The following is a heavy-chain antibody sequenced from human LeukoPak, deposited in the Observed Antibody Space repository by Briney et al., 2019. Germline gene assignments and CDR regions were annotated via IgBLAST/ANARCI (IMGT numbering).Heavy chain of an antibody. CDR3: ARDGRYYGSGSYRDDAFDI. D-gene: IGHD3-10*01. Sequence: SETLSLTCSVSGGSISSYYWSWIRQPAGKGLEWIGRIYTSGSTNYNPSLKSRVTMSVDTSKNQFPLKLSSVTAADTAVYYCARDGRYYGSGSYRDDAFDIWGQGTMVTVSS. V-gene: IGHV4-4*07. CDR1: GGSISSYY. CDR2: IYTSGST. J-gene: IGHJ3*02.